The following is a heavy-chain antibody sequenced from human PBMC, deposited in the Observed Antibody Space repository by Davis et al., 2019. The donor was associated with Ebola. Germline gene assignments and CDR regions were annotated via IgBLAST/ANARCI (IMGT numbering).Heavy chain of an antibody. CDR1: GGSFSGFY. CDR2: IGHLGST. CDR3: ARGRLWFGELLPLNWFDP. J-gene: IGHJ5*02. V-gene: IGHV4-34*01. Sequence: SETLSLTCAVYGGSFSGFYWNWIRQVPGKGLEWIGEIGHLGSTNYNPSLKSRVTISVDKSKNQFSLKLSSVTAADTAVYYCARGRLWFGELLPLNWFDPWGQGTLVTVSS. D-gene: IGHD3-10*01.